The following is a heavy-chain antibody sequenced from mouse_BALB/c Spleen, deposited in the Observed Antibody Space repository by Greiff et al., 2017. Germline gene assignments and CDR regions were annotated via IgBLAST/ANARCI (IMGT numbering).Heavy chain of an antibody. CDR3: ASSSYYGTPWFAY. V-gene: IGHV1S29*02. CDR1: GYTFTDYN. CDR2: IYPYNGGT. D-gene: IGHD2-10*01. Sequence: VQLQQSGPELVKPGASVKISCKASGYTFTDYNMHWVKQSHGKSLEWIGYIYPYNGGTGYNQKFKSKATLTVDNSSSTAYLELRSLTSEDSAVYYCASSSYYGTPWFAYWGQGTLVTVSA. J-gene: IGHJ3*01.